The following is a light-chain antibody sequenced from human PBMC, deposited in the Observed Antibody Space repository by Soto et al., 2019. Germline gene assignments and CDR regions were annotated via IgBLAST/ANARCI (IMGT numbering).Light chain of an antibody. CDR3: LQDYNYPWT. J-gene: IGKJ1*01. Sequence: GDRVTITCRASQSISSWLAWYQQKPGKAPKFLIYDASNLESGVPSRFSGGGSGTEFTLTISSLQPDDFATYYCLQDYNYPWTFGQGTKVDIK. CDR2: DAS. CDR1: QSISSW. V-gene: IGKV1-5*01.